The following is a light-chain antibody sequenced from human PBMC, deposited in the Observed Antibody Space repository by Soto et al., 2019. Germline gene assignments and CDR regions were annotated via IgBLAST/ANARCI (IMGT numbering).Light chain of an antibody. Sequence: QSVLTQPPSVSGAPGQRVTISCTGSSSNIGPGYDVHWYQQLPGTAPKLLIYGNSNRPSGVPDRFSGSKSGTSASLAVTGLQAEDEADYYCQSYDSSNVVFGGGTKVTVL. CDR2: GNS. J-gene: IGLJ2*01. CDR1: SSNIGPGYD. CDR3: QSYDSSNVV. V-gene: IGLV1-40*01.